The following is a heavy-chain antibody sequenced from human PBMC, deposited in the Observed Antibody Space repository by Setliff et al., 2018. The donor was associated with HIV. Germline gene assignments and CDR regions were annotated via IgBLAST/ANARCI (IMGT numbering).Heavy chain of an antibody. CDR1: GGTFSSYA. J-gene: IGHJ3*02. CDR3: ATSSAEMATSPDDPLQIPRFAFDI. V-gene: IGHV1-69*05. CDR2: IIPIFGTA. D-gene: IGHD5-12*01. Sequence: GASVKVSCKASGGTFSSYAISWVRQAPGQGLEWMGGIIPIFGTANYAQKFQGRVTITTDESTSTAYMELSSLRSEDTAVYYCATSSAEMATSPDDPLQIPRFAFDIWGQGTMVTVSS.